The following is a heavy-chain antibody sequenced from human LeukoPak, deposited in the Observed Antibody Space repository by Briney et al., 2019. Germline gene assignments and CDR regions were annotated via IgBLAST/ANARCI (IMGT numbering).Heavy chain of an antibody. CDR3: ARDQRSRGSGSFGFDY. CDR1: GFTVSSNY. Sequence: GGSLRLSCAVSGFTVSSNYMSWVRQAPGKGLEWVSLIYSGGSTYYADSVKGRFTISRDNSKNTLYLQMNSLRAEDTAVYYCARDQRSRGSGSFGFDYWGQGTLVTVSS. D-gene: IGHD1-26*01. CDR2: IYSGGST. J-gene: IGHJ4*02. V-gene: IGHV3-53*01.